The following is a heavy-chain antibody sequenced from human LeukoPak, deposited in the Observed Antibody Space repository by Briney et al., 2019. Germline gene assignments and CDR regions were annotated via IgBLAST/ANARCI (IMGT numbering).Heavy chain of an antibody. CDR1: GYSFTGYY. V-gene: IGHV1-2*02. CDR2: INPNSGGT. CDR3: AREGSSWQIFDY. Sequence: ASVKVSCKASGYSFTGYYMHWVRQAPGQGLEWMGWINPNSGGTNYAQKFQGRVTMTRDTSISTAYMELSRLRSDDTAVYYCAREGSSWQIFDYWGQGTLVTVSS. J-gene: IGHJ4*02. D-gene: IGHD6-13*01.